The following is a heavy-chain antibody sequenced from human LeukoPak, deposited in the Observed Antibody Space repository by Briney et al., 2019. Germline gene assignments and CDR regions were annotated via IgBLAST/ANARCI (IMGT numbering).Heavy chain of an antibody. CDR3: SRAHSGYSRAWDDAFDI. Sequence: GGFLRLSCAASGFTFSSYGMHWVRQAPGKGLEWVAVIWYDGSNKYYADSVKGRFTISRDNAKNSLYLQMNSLRAEDTAVYFCSRAHSGYSRAWDDAFDIWGQGTMVTVSS. V-gene: IGHV3-33*01. CDR2: IWYDGSNK. J-gene: IGHJ3*02. CDR1: GFTFSSYG. D-gene: IGHD6-19*01.